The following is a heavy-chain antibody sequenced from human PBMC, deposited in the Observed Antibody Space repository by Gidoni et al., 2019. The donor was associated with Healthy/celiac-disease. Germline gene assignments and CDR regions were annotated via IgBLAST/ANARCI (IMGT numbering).Heavy chain of an antibody. J-gene: IGHJ5*02. V-gene: IGHV1-2*02. Sequence: VQLVQSGAEVKKPGASVKVSCKASGYTFTGYYMHWVRQAPGQGLEWMGWINPNSGGTNYAQKFQGRVTMTRDTSISTAYMELSRLRSDDTAVYYCARDPSSWYENNWFDPWGQGTLVTVSS. CDR2: INPNSGGT. CDR1: GYTFTGYY. CDR3: ARDPSSWYENNWFDP. D-gene: IGHD6-13*01.